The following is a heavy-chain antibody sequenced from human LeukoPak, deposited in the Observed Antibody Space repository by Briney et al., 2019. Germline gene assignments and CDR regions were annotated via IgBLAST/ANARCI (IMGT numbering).Heavy chain of an antibody. Sequence: GGSLRLSCAASGFTFSSYAMHWVRQAPGRGLEWVAVISYDGSNKYYADSVKGRFTISRDNSKNTLYLQMNSLRAEDTAVYYCARDYYYYGMDVWGQGTTVTVSS. CDR2: ISYDGSNK. CDR3: ARDYYYYGMDV. V-gene: IGHV3-30-3*01. CDR1: GFTFSSYA. J-gene: IGHJ6*02.